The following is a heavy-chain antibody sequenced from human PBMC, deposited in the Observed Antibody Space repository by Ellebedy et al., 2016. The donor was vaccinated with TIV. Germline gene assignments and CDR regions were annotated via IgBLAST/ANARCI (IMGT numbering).Heavy chain of an antibody. CDR2: ISYDGSNK. CDR1: GFTFSSYA. J-gene: IGHJ4*02. D-gene: IGHD5-24*01. Sequence: GESLKISCAASGFTFSSYAMHWVRQAPGKGLEWVAVISYDGSNKYYADSVKGRFTISRDNSKNTLYLQMNSLRAEDTAVYYCAREGEMAPPPDYWGQGTLVTVSS. V-gene: IGHV3-30*01. CDR3: AREGEMAPPPDY.